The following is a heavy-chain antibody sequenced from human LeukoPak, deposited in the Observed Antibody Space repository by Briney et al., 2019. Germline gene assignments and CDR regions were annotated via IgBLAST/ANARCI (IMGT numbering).Heavy chain of an antibody. CDR2: INPNSGGT. CDR1: GYTFTGYY. Sequence: ASVKVSCKASGYTFTGYYMHWVRQAPGQGLEWMGWINPNSGGTNYAQKFQGRVTMTRDTSISTAYMELSRLRSDDTAVYYCASSRYCSGGSCYFDYWGQGTLVTVSS. D-gene: IGHD2-15*01. J-gene: IGHJ4*02. CDR3: ASSRYCSGGSCYFDY. V-gene: IGHV1-2*02.